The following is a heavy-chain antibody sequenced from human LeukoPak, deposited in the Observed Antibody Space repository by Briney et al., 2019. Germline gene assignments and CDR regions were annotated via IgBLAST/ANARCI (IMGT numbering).Heavy chain of an antibody. V-gene: IGHV1-69*04. CDR1: GGTFSSYA. Sequence: SVKVSCKASGGTFSSYAISWARQAPGQGLEWMGRIIPILGIANYAQKFQGRVTITADKSTSTAYMELSSLRSEDTAVYYCARDYGDYGDHAFDIWGQGTMVTVSS. D-gene: IGHD4-17*01. J-gene: IGHJ3*02. CDR2: IIPILGIA. CDR3: ARDYGDYGDHAFDI.